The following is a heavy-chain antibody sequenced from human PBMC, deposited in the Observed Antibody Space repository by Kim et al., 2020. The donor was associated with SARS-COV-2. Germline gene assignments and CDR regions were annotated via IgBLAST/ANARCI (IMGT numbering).Heavy chain of an antibody. Sequence: GGSLRLSCAASGFSFSSYGMHWVRQGPEKGLEWVSSISGSGIYVYYADSLKGRFTISRDNAKSSLYLQMNSLKAEDTAVYFCVRGASNSGSTDAFDVWGQGTTVNVSS. CDR3: VRGASNSGSTDAFDV. D-gene: IGHD3-10*01. J-gene: IGHJ3*01. CDR1: GFSFSSYG. CDR2: ISGSGIYV. V-gene: IGHV3-21*01.